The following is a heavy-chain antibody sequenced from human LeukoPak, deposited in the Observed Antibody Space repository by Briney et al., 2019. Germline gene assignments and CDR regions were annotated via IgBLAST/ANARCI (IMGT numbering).Heavy chain of an antibody. D-gene: IGHD3-22*01. CDR1: GFTFSSYS. CDR2: ISSSSSYI. CDR3: ARDHSKWGYYGSSGYYHTPVDY. Sequence: PGGSLRLSCAASGFTFSSYSMNWVRQAPGKGLEWVSSISSSSSYIYYADSVKGRFTTSRDNAKNSLYLQMNSLRAEDTAVYYCARDHSKWGYYGSSGYYHTPVDYWGQGTLVTVSS. J-gene: IGHJ4*02. V-gene: IGHV3-21*01.